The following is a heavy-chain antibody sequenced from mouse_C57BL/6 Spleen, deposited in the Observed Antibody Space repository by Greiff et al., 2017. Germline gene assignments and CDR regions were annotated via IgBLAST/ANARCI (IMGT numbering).Heavy chain of an antibody. D-gene: IGHD2-1*01. CDR1: GYSFTGYY. CDR2: IYPYNGVS. J-gene: IGHJ2*01. Sequence: VQLQQSGPELVKPGASVKISCKASGYSFTGYYMHWVKQSHGNILDWIGYIYPYNGVSSYNQKFKGKATLTVDKSSSTAYMELRSLTSEDSAFYYCASPLYYGNYAFDYWGQGTTLTVSS. V-gene: IGHV1-31*01. CDR3: ASPLYYGNYAFDY.